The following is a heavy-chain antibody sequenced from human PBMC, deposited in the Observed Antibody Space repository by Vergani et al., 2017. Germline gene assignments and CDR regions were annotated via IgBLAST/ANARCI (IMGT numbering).Heavy chain of an antibody. V-gene: IGHV3-21*04. J-gene: IGHJ4*02. Sequence: EVQLVESGGGLVQPGGSLRLSCAASGFTFSSYSMNWVRQAPGKGLEWVSSISSSSSYIYYADSVKGRFTISRDNAKNSLYLQMNSLRAEDTAVYYCAKAHIVVVPAAIGYWGQGTLVTVSS. CDR1: GFTFSSYS. CDR3: AKAHIVVVPAAIGY. CDR2: ISSSSSYI. D-gene: IGHD2-2*02.